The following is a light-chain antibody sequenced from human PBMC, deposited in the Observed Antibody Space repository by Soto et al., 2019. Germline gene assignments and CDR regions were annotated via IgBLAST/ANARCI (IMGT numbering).Light chain of an antibody. CDR2: AAF. J-gene: IGKJ3*01. V-gene: IGKV1-27*01. CDR1: QGINNY. Sequence: DIPMTQSPSSLSASVGDRATITCRASQGINNYVAWYQQKPGKPPKLLIYAAFTLQSGVPSRFSGSGSGTDFTLTINSLQPEDVATYSCQKYSSVPVFGPGTKVDIK. CDR3: QKYSSVPV.